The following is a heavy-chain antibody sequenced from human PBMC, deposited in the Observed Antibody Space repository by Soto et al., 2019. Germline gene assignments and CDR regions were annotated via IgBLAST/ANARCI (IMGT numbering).Heavy chain of an antibody. J-gene: IGHJ5*02. D-gene: IGHD3-10*01. V-gene: IGHV3-33*01. CDR1: GFTFSSYG. CDR3: AREPIFRGVLVSINNWFDP. CDR2: IWYDGSNK. Sequence: QVQLVESGGGVVQPGRSLRLSCAASGFTFSSYGMHWVRQAPGKGLEWVAVIWYDGSNKYYADSVKGRFTISRDNSKNTLYMQMNSLRAEDTAVYYYAREPIFRGVLVSINNWFDPWGQGTLVTVSS.